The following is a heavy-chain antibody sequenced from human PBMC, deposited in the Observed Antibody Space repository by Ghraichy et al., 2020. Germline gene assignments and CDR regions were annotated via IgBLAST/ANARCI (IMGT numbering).Heavy chain of an antibody. D-gene: IGHD4-11*01. Sequence: GGSLRLSCAASGFTFSDYYMSWIRQAPGKGLEWVSYISSSGSTIYYADSVKGRFTISRDNAKNSLYLQMNSLRAEDTAVYYCARESEEWAFGSDSNLRYYYYYYMDVWGKGTTVTVSS. CDR1: GFTFSDYY. CDR2: ISSSGSTI. CDR3: ARESEEWAFGSDSNLRYYYYYYMDV. J-gene: IGHJ6*03. V-gene: IGHV3-11*01.